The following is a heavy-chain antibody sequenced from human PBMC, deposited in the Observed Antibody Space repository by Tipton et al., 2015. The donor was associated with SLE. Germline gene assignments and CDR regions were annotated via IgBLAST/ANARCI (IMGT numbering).Heavy chain of an antibody. CDR1: GGSISSYF. CDR2: IYYRGST. J-gene: IGHJ4*02. CDR3: AKAGDTMIVVD. D-gene: IGHD3-22*01. Sequence: TLSLTCTVSGGSISSYFWSWIRQPPGKGLEWIGYIYYRGSTSYNPSLKSRVTISLDTSKNQFALRLSSVTSADTAVYYCAKAGDTMIVVDWGQGILVTVSS. V-gene: IGHV4-59*01.